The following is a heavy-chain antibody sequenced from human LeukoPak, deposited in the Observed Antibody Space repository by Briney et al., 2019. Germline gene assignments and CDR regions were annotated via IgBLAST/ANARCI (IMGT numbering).Heavy chain of an antibody. V-gene: IGHV3-9*01. CDR3: AKDMRYSSSWLDY. J-gene: IGHJ4*02. CDR1: GFTFDDYA. CDR2: ISWNSGSI. Sequence: GGSLRLSCAASGFTFDDYAMHWVRQAPGKGLEWVSGISWNSGSIGYADSVKGRFTISRDNAKNSLYLQMNSLRAEDTALYYCAKDMRYSSSWLDYWGQGTLVTVSS. D-gene: IGHD6-13*01.